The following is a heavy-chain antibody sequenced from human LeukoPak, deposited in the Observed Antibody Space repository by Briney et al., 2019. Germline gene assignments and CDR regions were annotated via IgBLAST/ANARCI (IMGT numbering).Heavy chain of an antibody. CDR1: GFTFSSYW. CDR3: ARDFQTFHYDSSGYNRRPFDY. D-gene: IGHD3-22*01. CDR2: IKQDGSEK. V-gene: IGHV3-7*01. J-gene: IGHJ4*02. Sequence: GGSLRLSCAASGFTFSSYWMSWVRQAPGKGLEWVANIKQDGSEKYYVDSVKGRFTISRDNAKNSLYLQMNSLRAEDTAVYYCARDFQTFHYDSSGYNRRPFDYWGQGTLVTVSS.